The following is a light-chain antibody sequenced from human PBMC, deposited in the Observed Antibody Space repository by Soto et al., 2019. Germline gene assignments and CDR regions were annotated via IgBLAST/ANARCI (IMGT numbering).Light chain of an antibody. V-gene: IGKV3-20*01. CDR1: QSVSSSY. CDR3: QQYGSSPGT. Sequence: EIVLTQSPGTLSLSPGERATLSCRASQSVSSSYLAWYQQKQCQAPRLLIYGASSRATGIPDRFSGSGSGKDFTLTISRLEPEDFAVYYCQQYGSSPGTFGQGTKVEIK. CDR2: GAS. J-gene: IGKJ1*01.